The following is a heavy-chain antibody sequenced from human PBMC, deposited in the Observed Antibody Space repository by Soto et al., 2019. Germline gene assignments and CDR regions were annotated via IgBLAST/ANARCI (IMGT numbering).Heavy chain of an antibody. D-gene: IGHD3-9*01. V-gene: IGHV3-30*18. Sequence: PGGSLRLSCAASGFTFSMYWMIWVRQAPGKGLEWVATMSYDGSNEYYADSVQGRFTISRDNSKNTLYPQMNSLTIEDTAMYYCAQSPSLTQRGCFDYWGQGAQVTVSS. CDR3: AQSPSLTQRGCFDY. CDR1: GFTFSMYW. CDR2: MSYDGSNE. J-gene: IGHJ4*02.